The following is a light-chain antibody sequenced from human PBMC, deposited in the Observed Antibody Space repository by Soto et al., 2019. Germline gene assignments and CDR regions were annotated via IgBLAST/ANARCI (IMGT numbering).Light chain of an antibody. CDR3: QQYGGSPIT. CDR2: GAS. J-gene: IGKJ5*01. V-gene: IGKV3-20*01. Sequence: EIVLTQPLGTLSLSAGERVILSRRSSQSVTTRLAWYQHKPGQAPTLLMSGASNRASGVPVRFSGSGSGTDFTLTITRLEPEDFALYYCQQYGGSPITFGLGTRLAIK. CDR1: QSVTTR.